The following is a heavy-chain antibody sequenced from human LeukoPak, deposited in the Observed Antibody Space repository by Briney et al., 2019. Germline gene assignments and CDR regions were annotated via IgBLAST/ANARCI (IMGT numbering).Heavy chain of an antibody. V-gene: IGHV3-23*01. J-gene: IGHJ4*02. D-gene: IGHD3-10*01. Sequence: GGSLRLSCAACGFAFSSYAMSWLRQAPGKGLEWVSTIHDDGGKSYYADSVKGRFTISRDNPRNTLNLQMDGLRAEDTALYYCARDWRSQGKDTSGSYFAPLDHWGQGTQVTVSS. CDR3: ARDWRSQGKDTSGSYFAPLDH. CDR2: IHDDGGKS. CDR1: GFAFSSYA.